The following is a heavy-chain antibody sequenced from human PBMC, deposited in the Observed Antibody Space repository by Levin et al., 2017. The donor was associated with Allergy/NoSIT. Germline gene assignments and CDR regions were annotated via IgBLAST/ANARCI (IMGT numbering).Heavy chain of an antibody. J-gene: IGHJ4*02. Sequence: ASVKVSCKASGYTFTGYKLHWVRQAPGQGLEWMGRIDPNSGGTFYAQRFQGRVTMTRDTSISTAYMELSSLTSDDTAVYYCVPLLEGLGDYWGQGTLVTVSS. CDR2: IDPNSGGT. V-gene: IGHV1-2*06. D-gene: IGHD7-27*01. CDR3: VPLLEGLGDY. CDR1: GYTFTGYK.